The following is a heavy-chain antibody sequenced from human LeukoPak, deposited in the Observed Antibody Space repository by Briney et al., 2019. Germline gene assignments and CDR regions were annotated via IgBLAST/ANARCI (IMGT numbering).Heavy chain of an antibody. J-gene: IGHJ4*02. CDR2: ISGSGGST. V-gene: IGHV3-23*01. D-gene: IGHD3-3*01. CDR3: AMGYTVFGVVNYFDY. CDR1: GFTFSSYA. Sequence: PGGSLRLSCAASGFTFSSYAMSWVRQAPGKGLEWVPAISGSGGSTYYADSVKGRFTISRDNSKNTLYLQMNSLRAEDTAVYYCAMGYTVFGVVNYFDYWGQGTLVTVSS.